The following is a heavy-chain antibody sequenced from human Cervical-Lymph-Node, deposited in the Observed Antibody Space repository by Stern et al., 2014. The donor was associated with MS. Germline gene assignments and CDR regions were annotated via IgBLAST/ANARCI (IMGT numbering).Heavy chain of an antibody. Sequence: DQLVESGPGLVKPSETLSLTCTVSGGSISSYYWSWIRQPPGKGLEWIGYIYYSGSTNYNPSLKSRVTISVDTSKNQFSLKLRSVTAADTAVYYCARGCSGGSCLLDPWGQGTLVTVSS. J-gene: IGHJ5*02. CDR3: ARGCSGGSCLLDP. V-gene: IGHV4-59*01. D-gene: IGHD2-15*01. CDR1: GGSISSYY. CDR2: IYYSGST.